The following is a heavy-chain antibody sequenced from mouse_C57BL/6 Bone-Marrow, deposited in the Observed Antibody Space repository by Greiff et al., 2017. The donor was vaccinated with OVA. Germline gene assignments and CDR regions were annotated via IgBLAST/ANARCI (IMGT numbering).Heavy chain of an antibody. CDR1: GYTFTEYT. D-gene: IGHD1-1*01. J-gene: IGHJ2*01. CDR2: FYPGSGSI. V-gene: IGHV1-62-2*01. CDR3: ARHDRRDYYYGSSSFDY. Sequence: QVQLQQSGAELVKPGASVKLSCKASGYTFTEYTIHWVKQRSGQGLEWIGWFYPGSGSIKYNEKFKDKATLTADKSSSTVYMELSRLTSEDSAVYFCARHDRRDYYYGSSSFDYWGQGTTLTVSS.